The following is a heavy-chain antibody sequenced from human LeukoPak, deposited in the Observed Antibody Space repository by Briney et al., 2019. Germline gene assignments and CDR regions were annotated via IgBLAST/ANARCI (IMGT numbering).Heavy chain of an antibody. CDR2: IYTSGIT. V-gene: IGHV4-61*02. CDR3: ARVGDSGYDGGDAFDI. Sequence: SETLSLTCTVSGGSINSGDYYWSWIRQPAGKGLEWIGLIYTSGITNYNPSLKSRVTISIDTSKNQFSLKLSSVTAADTAVYYCARVGDSGYDGGDAFDIWGQGTMVTVSS. CDR1: GGSINSGDYY. D-gene: IGHD5-12*01. J-gene: IGHJ3*02.